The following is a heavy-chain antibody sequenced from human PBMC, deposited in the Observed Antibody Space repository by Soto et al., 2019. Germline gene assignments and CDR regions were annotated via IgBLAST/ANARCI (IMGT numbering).Heavy chain of an antibody. CDR3: AKHSRQAPFDC. J-gene: IGHJ4*02. CDR2: ISGSADST. V-gene: IGHV3-23*01. Sequence: WGSLRLSCAASGFTFSSYAMHWVRQLPGKGLEWVSVISGSADSTNYADSVKGRFTISRDNSKNTLYLQINNLRAEDTAVYYCAKHSRQAPFDCWGQGTPVTVSS. CDR1: GFTFSSYA.